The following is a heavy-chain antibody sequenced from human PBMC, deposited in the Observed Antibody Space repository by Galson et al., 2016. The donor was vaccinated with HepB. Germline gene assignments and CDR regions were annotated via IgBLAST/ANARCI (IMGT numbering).Heavy chain of an antibody. CDR2: INGFSTYT. CDR1: GFTYSDYS. D-gene: IGHD6-19*01. J-gene: IGHJ4*02. CDR3: ARDSYTSGWYLAGYFDS. Sequence: SLRLSCAASGFTYSDYSMNWVRQAPGKGLEWVSSINGFSTYTKYADSVKGRFTISRDNAKNSLYLEMNSLRPEDTAVYFCARDSYTSGWYLAGYFDSWGQGTLVTVSS. V-gene: IGHV3-21*01.